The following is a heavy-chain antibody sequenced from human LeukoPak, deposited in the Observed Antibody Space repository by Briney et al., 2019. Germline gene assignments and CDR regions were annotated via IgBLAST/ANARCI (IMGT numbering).Heavy chain of an antibody. J-gene: IGHJ4*02. D-gene: IGHD3-22*01. CDR2: INTNTGNP. CDR3: ARDPNHYYDSSGYYGDY. CDR1: GYTFTNFA. Sequence: ASVKVSCKASGYTFTNFAMNWVRQAPGQGLEWTGWINTNTGNPTYAQGSTGRFVFSLDTSVSTAYLQISSLKAEDTAVYYCARDPNHYYDSSGYYGDYWGQGTLVTVSS. V-gene: IGHV7-4-1*02.